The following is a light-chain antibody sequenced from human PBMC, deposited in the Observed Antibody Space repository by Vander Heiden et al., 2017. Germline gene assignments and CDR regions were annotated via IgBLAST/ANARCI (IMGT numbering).Light chain of an antibody. CDR2: EDN. J-gene: IGLJ3*02. CDR1: KLGNKN. V-gene: IGLV3-1*01. CDR3: QAWDSNNWV. Sequence: SQKMTKQPSVSLFPGQTASITCSGDKLGNKNACWYQQKPGQSPVLVIYEDNKRPSGIPERVSGSNSATTATLTSSGTQPLGESYYSCQAWDSNNWVFGGGTKLTVL.